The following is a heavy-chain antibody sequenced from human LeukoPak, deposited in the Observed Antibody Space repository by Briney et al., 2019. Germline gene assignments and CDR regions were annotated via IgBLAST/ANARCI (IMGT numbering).Heavy chain of an antibody. J-gene: IGHJ6*03. CDR2: INTNTGNP. CDR1: GYTFTSYA. Sequence: ASVKVSCKASGYTFTSYAMNWVRQAPGQGLEWMGWINTNTGNPTYAQGFTGRFVFSLDTSVSTAYLQISSLKAEDTAVYYCARAGQRGYYYYYYYMDVWGKGTTVTVSS. D-gene: IGHD7-27*01. V-gene: IGHV7-4-1*02. CDR3: ARAGQRGYYYYYYYMDV.